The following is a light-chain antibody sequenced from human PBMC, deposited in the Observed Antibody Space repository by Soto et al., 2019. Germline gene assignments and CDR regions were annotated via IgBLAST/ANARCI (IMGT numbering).Light chain of an antibody. CDR2: DAS. J-gene: IGKJ2*01. CDR3: QQYNSYSPYT. V-gene: IGKV1-5*01. Sequence: DIQMTQSPSTLSASVGDRVTITCRASQSISSWLAWYQQKPGKAPQLLIYDASSLESGVPSRFSGSGSGTEFPLTISSLQPDDFATYYCQQYNSYSPYTFGQGTKLEIK. CDR1: QSISSW.